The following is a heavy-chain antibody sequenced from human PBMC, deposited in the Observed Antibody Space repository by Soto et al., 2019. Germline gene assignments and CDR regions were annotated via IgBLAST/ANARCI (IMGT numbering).Heavy chain of an antibody. CDR3: AHRPGGYYDSSGYYWVQAIFDY. J-gene: IGHJ4*02. CDR1: GFSLSTSGVG. Sequence: SGPTLVNPTQTLTLTCTFSGFSLSTSGVGVGWIRQPPGKALEWLALIYWDDDKRYSPSLKSRLTITKDTSKNQVVLTMTNMDPVDTATYYCAHRPGGYYDSSGYYWVQAIFDYWGQGTLVTVSS. V-gene: IGHV2-5*02. D-gene: IGHD3-22*01. CDR2: IYWDDDK.